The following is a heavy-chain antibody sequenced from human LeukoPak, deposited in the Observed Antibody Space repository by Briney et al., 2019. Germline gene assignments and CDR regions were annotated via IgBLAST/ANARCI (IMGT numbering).Heavy chain of an antibody. V-gene: IGHV1-46*01. CDR3: ARGYCSGGSCYYYYFDY. D-gene: IGHD2-15*01. Sequence: ASVKVSCKASGYTFTSYYMHWVRQAPGQGLEWMGIINPSGGSTSYAQKFQGRVTMTRDTSTSTAYMELRSLRSDDTAVYYCARGYCSGGSCYYYYFDYWGQGTQVTVSS. CDR1: GYTFTSYY. CDR2: INPSGGST. J-gene: IGHJ4*02.